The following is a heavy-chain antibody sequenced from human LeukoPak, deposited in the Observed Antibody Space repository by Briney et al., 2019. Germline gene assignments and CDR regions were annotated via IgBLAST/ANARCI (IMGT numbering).Heavy chain of an antibody. J-gene: IGHJ4*02. Sequence: GGSLRLSCAASGFTFSSSWMTWVRQAPGKGLEWVANINPDGSVGYYVGSVRGRFIISRDNAGNSLYLQMNSLRVEDTAVYYCTQNLVAAAGDHWGQGTLLIVSS. V-gene: IGHV3-7*01. CDR3: TQNLVAAAGDH. D-gene: IGHD6-13*01. CDR2: INPDGSVG. CDR1: GFTFSSSW.